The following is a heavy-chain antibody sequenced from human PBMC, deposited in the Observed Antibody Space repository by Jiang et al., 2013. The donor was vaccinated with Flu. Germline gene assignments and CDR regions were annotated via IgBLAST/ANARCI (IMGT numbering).Heavy chain of an antibody. J-gene: IGHJ6*03. CDR2: ISSSGSTI. Sequence: GLEWVSYISSSGSTIYYADSVKGRFTISRDNAKNSLYLQMNSLRAEDTAVYYCARDSAVPAAIPYYYYYYMDVWGKGTTVTVSS. V-gene: IGHV3-11*01. CDR3: ARDSAVPAAIPYYYYYYMDV. D-gene: IGHD2-2*01.